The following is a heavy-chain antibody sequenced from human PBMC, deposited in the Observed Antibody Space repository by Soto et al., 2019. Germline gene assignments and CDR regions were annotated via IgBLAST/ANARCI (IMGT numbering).Heavy chain of an antibody. CDR2: ISGSGGST. J-gene: IGHJ6*04. CDR3: AKDLDYSPASDYYYGMDV. V-gene: IGHV3-23*01. D-gene: IGHD4-4*01. CDR1: GFTFSSYA. Sequence: GGSLRLSCAASGFTFSSYAMSWVRQAPGKGLEWVSAISGSGGSTYYADSVKGRFTISRDNSKNTLYLQMNSLRVEDTAVYYCAKDLDYSPASDYYYGMDVWGKGTTVTVS.